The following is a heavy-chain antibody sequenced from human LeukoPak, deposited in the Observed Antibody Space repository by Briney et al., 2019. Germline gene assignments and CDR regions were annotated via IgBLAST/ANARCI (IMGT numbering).Heavy chain of an antibody. CDR2: ISSNGGST. Sequence: GGSLRLSCAASGFTFSSYAMHWVRQAPGKGLEYVSAISSNGGSTYYANSVKGRFTISRDSSKNTLYLQMGSLRAEDMAVYYCARQVWFGELSPWGQGTLVTVSS. J-gene: IGHJ4*02. D-gene: IGHD3-10*01. CDR3: ARQVWFGELSP. CDR1: GFTFSSYA. V-gene: IGHV3-64*01.